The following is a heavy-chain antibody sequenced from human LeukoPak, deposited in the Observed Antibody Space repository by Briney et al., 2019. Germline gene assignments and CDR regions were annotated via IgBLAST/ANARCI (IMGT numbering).Heavy chain of an antibody. CDR1: GFTLSSYA. D-gene: IGHD3-3*01. Sequence: PVGCLRLSSAASGFTLSSYAMSSVRQAPGKGLEWVSAISGSGGSTYYADSVEGRYTISRDNTKNTLYLQMNSLRAEDTAVYYCAKESLEWLLSYYYYMDVWGKGTTVTVSS. CDR3: AKESLEWLLSYYYYMDV. CDR2: ISGSGGST. J-gene: IGHJ6*03. V-gene: IGHV3-23*01.